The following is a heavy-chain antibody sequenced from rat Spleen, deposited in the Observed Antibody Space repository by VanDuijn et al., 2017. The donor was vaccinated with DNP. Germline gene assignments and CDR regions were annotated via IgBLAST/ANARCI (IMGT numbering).Heavy chain of an antibody. V-gene: IGHV3-1*01. CDR3: ARWTSYFDY. CDR1: GYSITSNY. CDR2: ISYSGST. J-gene: IGHJ2*01. Sequence: EVQLQESGSGLVKPSQSLSLTCSVTGYSITSNYWGWIRKFPGNKMEYIGHISYSGSTNYNPSLKSRISITRDTSMNHFFLHLNSLTTEDTATYYCARWTSYFDYWGQVVMVTVSS. D-gene: IGHD1-7*01.